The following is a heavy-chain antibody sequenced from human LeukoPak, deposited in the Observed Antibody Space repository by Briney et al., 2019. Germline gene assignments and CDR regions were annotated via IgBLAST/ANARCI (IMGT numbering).Heavy chain of an antibody. V-gene: IGHV3-7*03. Sequence: GGPLRLSCAVSGFISSSYLMRWVRQAPGKVLEWVANIKQGGSEKYYVDSVKGRFTISRDNAKNSLYLQMTSLRAEDTAVYYCARAPYCIGGSCRFDYWGQGTLVTVSS. D-gene: IGHD2-15*01. CDR2: IKQGGSEK. CDR3: ARAPYCIGGSCRFDY. J-gene: IGHJ4*02. CDR1: GFISSSYL.